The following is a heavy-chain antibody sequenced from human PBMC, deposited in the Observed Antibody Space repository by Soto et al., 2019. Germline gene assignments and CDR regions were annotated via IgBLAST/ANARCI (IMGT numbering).Heavy chain of an antibody. Sequence: QAKMVQSGAEVKKPGATVKVSCKASGYTFYSHSISWVRQAPGQGLEWKGRINGDYGNTKYAQKFRGRVTMTTDTSTTTVYMELTNLRSDDTAVYYCARCIQGDYYYGMDVWGQGTTVTVSS. CDR1: GYTFYSHS. D-gene: IGHD5-18*01. CDR2: INGDYGNT. CDR3: ARCIQGDYYYGMDV. V-gene: IGHV1-18*01. J-gene: IGHJ6*02.